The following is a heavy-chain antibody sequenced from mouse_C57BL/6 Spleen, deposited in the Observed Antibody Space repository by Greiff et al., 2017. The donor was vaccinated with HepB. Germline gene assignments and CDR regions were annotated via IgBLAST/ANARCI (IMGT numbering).Heavy chain of an antibody. D-gene: IGHD2-4*01. CDR2: ISSGGDYI. J-gene: IGHJ4*01. V-gene: IGHV5-9-1*02. CDR3: TRGRGYDYGGEAFYAMDY. Sequence: EVKVVESGEGLVKPGGSLKLSCAASGFTFSSYAMSWVRQTPEKRLEWVAYISSGGDYIYYPDTVKGRFTISRDNARNTLYLQMSSLKSEDTAMYYCTRGRGYDYGGEAFYAMDYWGQGTSVTVSS. CDR1: GFTFSSYA.